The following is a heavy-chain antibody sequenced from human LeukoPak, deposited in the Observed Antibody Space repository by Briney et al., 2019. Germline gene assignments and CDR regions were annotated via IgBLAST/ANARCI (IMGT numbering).Heavy chain of an antibody. CDR2: ISGSGGST. D-gene: IGHD6-19*01. CDR3: ANLRPGIAVVPTQSFDY. J-gene: IGHJ4*02. Sequence: PGGSLRLSCAASGFTVSSNYMSWVRQAPGKGLEWVSAISGSGGSTYYADSVKGRFTISRDNSKNTLYLQMNSLRAEDTAVYYCANLRPGIAVVPTQSFDYWGQETLVTVSS. CDR1: GFTVSSNY. V-gene: IGHV3-23*01.